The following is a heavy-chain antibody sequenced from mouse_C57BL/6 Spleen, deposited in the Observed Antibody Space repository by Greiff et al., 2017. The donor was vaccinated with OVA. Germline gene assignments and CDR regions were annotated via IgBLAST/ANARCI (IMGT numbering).Heavy chain of an antibody. CDR2: ISDGGSYT. Sequence: DVQLQESGGGLVKPGGSLKLSCAASGFTFSSYAMSWVRQTPEKRLEWVATISDGGSYTYYPDNVKGRFTISRDNAKNNLYLQMSHLKSEDTAMYYCARDKDIQYYFDYWGQGTSVTVSS. V-gene: IGHV5-4*01. CDR3: ARDKDIQYYFDY. CDR1: GFTFSSYA. J-gene: IGHJ4*01. D-gene: IGHD1-1*01.